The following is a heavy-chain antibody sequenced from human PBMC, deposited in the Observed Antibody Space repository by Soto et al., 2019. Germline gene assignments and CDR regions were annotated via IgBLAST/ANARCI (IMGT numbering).Heavy chain of an antibody. Sequence: EVQLLESGGGLVQPGGSLRLSCAASGFTFSSYAMSWVRQAQGKGLEWVSAISGSGGSTYYADSVKGRFTISRDNSKNTLYLQMNSLRAEDTAVYYCALSGSLEYFQHWGQGTLVTVSS. CDR2: ISGSGGST. J-gene: IGHJ1*01. CDR3: ALSGSLEYFQH. CDR1: GFTFSSYA. D-gene: IGHD1-26*01. V-gene: IGHV3-23*01.